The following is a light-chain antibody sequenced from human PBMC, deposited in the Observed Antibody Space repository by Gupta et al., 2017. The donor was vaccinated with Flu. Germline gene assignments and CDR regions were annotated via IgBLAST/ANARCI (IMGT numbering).Light chain of an antibody. J-gene: IGKJ2*02. CDR2: EGS. CDR1: HSLVYKNGINY. Sequence: PVHPCPAAFISCSLSHSLVYKNGINYLNWFQQRPGQAPRRLIYEGSNLDYGVPARFRGSGSGTDFTLKIIGVEPEDVGTYYCSRCELPWTFGQGTRLEI. V-gene: IGKV2D-30*01. CDR3: SRCELPWT.